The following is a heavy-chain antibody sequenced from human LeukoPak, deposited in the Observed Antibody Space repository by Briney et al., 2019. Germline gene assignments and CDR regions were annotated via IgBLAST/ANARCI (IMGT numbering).Heavy chain of an antibody. CDR3: ARPHCSSTSRYNRTAF. D-gene: IGHD2-2*02. V-gene: IGHV3-7*01. CDR1: GFTFSSYW. Sequence: GGSLRLSCAASGFTFSSYWMSWVRQAPGKGLEWVAHIKQDGSEKYYVDSVKGQFTISRDNAKNSLYLQMNSLRAEDAAVYYCARPHCSSTSRYNRTAFRGQGTLVTVSS. CDR2: IKQDGSEK. J-gene: IGHJ4*02.